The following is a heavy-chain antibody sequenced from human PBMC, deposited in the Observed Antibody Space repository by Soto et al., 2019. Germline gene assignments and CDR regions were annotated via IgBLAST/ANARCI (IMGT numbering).Heavy chain of an antibody. J-gene: IGHJ4*02. V-gene: IGHV3-23*01. D-gene: IGHD3-3*01. CDR1: GFTFSSYA. Sequence: GGSLRLSCAASGFTFSSYAMSWVRQAPGKGLEWVSAISGGGDSTYYADSVKGRFTISRDNSKNTLYLQMHSLRAEDTAVYYCAKDSTYYNFWSAFSYWGQGTLVTVSS. CDR3: AKDSTYYNFWSAFSY. CDR2: ISGGGDST.